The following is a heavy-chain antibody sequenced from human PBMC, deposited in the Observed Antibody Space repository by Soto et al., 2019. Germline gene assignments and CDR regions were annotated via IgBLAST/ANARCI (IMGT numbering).Heavy chain of an antibody. CDR3: AKGGRQWLVTSDFNY. V-gene: IGHV3-30*18. CDR2: VSHDGRNT. D-gene: IGHD6-19*01. CDR1: GFTFSDYV. Sequence: VQLVESGGGVVQPGRSLRLSCAASGFTFSDYVMHWVRQAPGKGLEWVAVVSHDGRNTHYADSVKGRFTISRDSPKNTVSLEMTSLRAEDTAVYYCAKGGRQWLVTSDFNYWGQGALVTVSS. J-gene: IGHJ4*02.